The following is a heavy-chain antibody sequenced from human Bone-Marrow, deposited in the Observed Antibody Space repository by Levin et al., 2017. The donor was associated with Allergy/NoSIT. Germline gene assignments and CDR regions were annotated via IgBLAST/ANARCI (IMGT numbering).Heavy chain of an antibody. Sequence: SVKVSCKASGGTFSSYAISWVRQAPGQGLEWMGGIIPIFGTANYAQKFQGRVTITADKSTSTAYMELSSLRSEDTAVYYCAALPRPSNCSSTSCYSIWFDPWGQGTLVTVSS. CDR3: AALPRPSNCSSTSCYSIWFDP. D-gene: IGHD2-2*01. V-gene: IGHV1-69*06. CDR2: IIPIFGTA. CDR1: GGTFSSYA. J-gene: IGHJ5*02.